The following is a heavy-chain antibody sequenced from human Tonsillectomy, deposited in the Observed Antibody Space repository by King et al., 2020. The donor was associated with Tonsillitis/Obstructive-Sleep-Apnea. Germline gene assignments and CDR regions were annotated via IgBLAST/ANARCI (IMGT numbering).Heavy chain of an antibody. Sequence: VQLQQWGAGLLKPSETLSLTCAVYGGSFSGYYWSWIRQPPGKGLEWIGEINHSGSTNYNPSLKSRVTISVDTSKNQFSLKLSSVTAADTAVYYCASEPSAAGTCFDYWGQGTLVTVSS. J-gene: IGHJ4*02. CDR3: ASEPSAAGTCFDY. D-gene: IGHD6-13*01. V-gene: IGHV4-34*01. CDR1: GGSFSGYY. CDR2: INHSGST.